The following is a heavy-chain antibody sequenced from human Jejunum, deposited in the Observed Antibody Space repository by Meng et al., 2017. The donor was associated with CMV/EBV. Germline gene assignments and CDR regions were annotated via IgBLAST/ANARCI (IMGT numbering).Heavy chain of an antibody. CDR1: GFSLITSEVD. J-gene: IGHJ5*02. CDR2: IYWDDDK. D-gene: IGHD2-2*01. Sequence: QTTLKGSCSTVVKTTQTLTLTCTVSGFSLITSEVDVGWMRQPPGKALGWLAVIYWDDDKRYRPSLKSRLTITKDTSKNQVVLTLTNMDPVDTATYYCALFTRSWFDPWGQGTLVTVSS. CDR3: ALFTRSWFDP. V-gene: IGHV2-5*02.